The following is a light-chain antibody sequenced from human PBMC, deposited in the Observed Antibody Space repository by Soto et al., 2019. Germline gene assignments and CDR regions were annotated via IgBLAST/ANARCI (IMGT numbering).Light chain of an antibody. CDR1: QSISTN. V-gene: IGKV3-15*01. Sequence: EIVMTQSPATLSVSPGERASLSCRASQSISTNLAWYQQKPCQAPRLLIYGASTRATSIPARFSGSGSGTELTLTISSPQSEDFAVFYCQQYDKWPLTRGPGTKVDIE. CDR2: GAS. J-gene: IGKJ3*01. CDR3: QQYDKWPLT.